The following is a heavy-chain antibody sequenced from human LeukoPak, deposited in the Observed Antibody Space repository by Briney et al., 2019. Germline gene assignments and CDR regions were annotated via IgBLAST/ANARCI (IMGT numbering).Heavy chain of an antibody. J-gene: IGHJ4*02. V-gene: IGHV1-18*01. CDR2: ISAYNGNT. CDR3: ARDPRGGEYYDSSGYSLGY. Sequence: EASVKVSCKASGYTFTSYGISWVRQAPGQGLEWMGWISAYNGNTNYAQKLQGRVTMTTDTSTSTAYMELRSLRSDDTAVYYCARDPRGGEYYDSSGYSLGYWGQGTLVTVSS. D-gene: IGHD3-22*01. CDR1: GYTFTSYG.